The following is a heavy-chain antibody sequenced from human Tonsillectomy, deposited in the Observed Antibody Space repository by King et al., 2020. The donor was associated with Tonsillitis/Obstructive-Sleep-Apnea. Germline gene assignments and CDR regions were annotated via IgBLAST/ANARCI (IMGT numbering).Heavy chain of an antibody. D-gene: IGHD2-2*03. CDR2: IWYDGSNK. V-gene: IGHV3-33*01. Sequence: VQLVESGRGVVQPGRSLRLSCAASGFTFSSYGMHWVRQAPGKGLEWVAVIWYDGSNKYYADSVKGRFTISRDNSKNTLYLQMNSLRAEDTAVYYCARDGYCSSTSCYVRAFDIWGQGTMVTVSS. CDR1: GFTFSSYG. CDR3: ARDGYCSSTSCYVRAFDI. J-gene: IGHJ3*02.